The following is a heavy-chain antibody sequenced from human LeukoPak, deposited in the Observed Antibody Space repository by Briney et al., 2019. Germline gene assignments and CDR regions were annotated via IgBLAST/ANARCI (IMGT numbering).Heavy chain of an antibody. J-gene: IGHJ6*02. V-gene: IGHV4-4*02. Sequence: PSETLSLTCAVSGGSISSSNWWSWVRQPPGKGLEWIGEIYHSGSINYSPSLKSRVTISVDTSKNQFSLKLSSVTAADTAVYYCARQTGILWFGELLTVLDVWGQGTTVTVSS. D-gene: IGHD3-10*01. CDR2: IYHSGSI. CDR3: ARQTGILWFGELLTVLDV. CDR1: GGSISSSNW.